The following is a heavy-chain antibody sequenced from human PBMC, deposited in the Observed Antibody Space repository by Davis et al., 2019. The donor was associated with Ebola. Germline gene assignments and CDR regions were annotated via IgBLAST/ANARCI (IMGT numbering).Heavy chain of an antibody. V-gene: IGHV3-7*01. CDR2: IKQDGSEK. J-gene: IGHJ5*02. Sequence: GGSLGLSCAASGFTFSSYWMSWVRQAPGKGLEWVANIKQDGSEKYYVDSVKGRFTISRDNSKNTLYLQMNSLRAEDTAVYYCAGTGYSYGGNWFDPWGQGTLVTVSS. CDR1: GFTFSSYW. D-gene: IGHD5-18*01. CDR3: AGTGYSYGGNWFDP.